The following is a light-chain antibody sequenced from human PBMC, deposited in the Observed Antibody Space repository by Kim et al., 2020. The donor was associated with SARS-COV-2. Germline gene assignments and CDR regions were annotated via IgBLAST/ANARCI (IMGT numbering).Light chain of an antibody. CDR2: VAS. Sequence: EIVMTQSPATLSVSPGERATLSCRASQSVSSNLAWYQQKPGQAPRLLIYVASTRATGIPARFSGSGSGTEFTLTISSLQSEDFAVYYCQQYNNWAPLTFGGGTKVDIK. V-gene: IGKV3-15*01. CDR3: QQYNNWAPLT. CDR1: QSVSSN. J-gene: IGKJ4*01.